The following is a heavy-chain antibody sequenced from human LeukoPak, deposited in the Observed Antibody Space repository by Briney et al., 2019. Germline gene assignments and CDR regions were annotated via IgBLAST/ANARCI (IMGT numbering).Heavy chain of an antibody. CDR1: GYSFTSYW. V-gene: IGHV5-51*01. D-gene: IGHD6-13*01. Sequence: GESLKISCLGSGYSFTSYWIGWVRQMPGKGLEWMGIIYPGDSDTRYSPSFQGQVTISADKSISTAYLQWSSLKASDTAMYYCARSRVGGIAAAGTDYYYMDVWGKGTTVTVSS. J-gene: IGHJ6*03. CDR3: ARSRVGGIAAAGTDYYYMDV. CDR2: IYPGDSDT.